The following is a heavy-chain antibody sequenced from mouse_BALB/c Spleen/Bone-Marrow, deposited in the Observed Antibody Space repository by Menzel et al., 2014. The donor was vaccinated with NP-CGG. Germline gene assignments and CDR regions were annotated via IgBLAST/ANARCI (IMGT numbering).Heavy chain of an antibody. D-gene: IGHD2-4*01. CDR3: ARSYYDYDRAWFAY. CDR2: INPSSGYI. Sequence: QVQLQQSGAELARPGDSVKMSCKASGYTFTSYTMEWVKQRPGQGLEWIGDINPSSGYINYNEKFKGKATLTADKSSSTAYMQLSSLPSDDSVVYYCARSYYDYDRAWFAYWGQGTPVTVSA. J-gene: IGHJ3*01. CDR1: GYTFTSYT. V-gene: IGHV1-4*01.